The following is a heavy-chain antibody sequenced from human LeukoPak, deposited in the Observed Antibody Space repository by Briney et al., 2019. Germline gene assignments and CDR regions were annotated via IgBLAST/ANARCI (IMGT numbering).Heavy chain of an antibody. J-gene: IGHJ4*02. D-gene: IGHD3-22*01. CDR1: GGSISSYY. Sequence: PSETLSLTCTVSGGSISSYYWSWIRQPPGKGLEWIGYIYYSGSTNYNPSLKSRVTISVDTSKNQFSLKLSSVTAADTAVYYCARLPYSSGFDCWGQGTLVTVSS. CDR2: IYYSGST. CDR3: ARLPYSSGFDC. V-gene: IGHV4-59*01.